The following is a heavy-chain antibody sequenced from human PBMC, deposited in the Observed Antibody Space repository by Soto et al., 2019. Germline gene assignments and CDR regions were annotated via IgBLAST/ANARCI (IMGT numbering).Heavy chain of an antibody. V-gene: IGHV1-69*02. D-gene: IGHD6-19*01. CDR3: TRSSHPEEQWLDYYYYGMDV. CDR1: GGTFSSYT. J-gene: IGHJ6*01. Sequence: QVQLVQSGAEVKKPGSSVKVSCKASGGTFSSYTISWVRQAPGQGLEWMGRIIPILGIANYAQKFQGRVTITADKSSSTAYMELISLRSADTAVYYCTRSSHPEEQWLDYYYYGMDVW. CDR2: IIPILGIA.